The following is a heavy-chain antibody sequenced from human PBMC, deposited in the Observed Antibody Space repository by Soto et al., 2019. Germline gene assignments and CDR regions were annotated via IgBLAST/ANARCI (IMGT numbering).Heavy chain of an antibody. CDR1: GFTFSNYW. CDR3: VKEIAAAQ. J-gene: IGHJ4*02. D-gene: IGHD6-25*01. CDR2: INKDGSQT. V-gene: IGHV3-7*01. Sequence: EVQLVESGGALVQPGGSLRLTCATSGFTFSNYWMTWVRQAPGKGLEWVANINKDGSQTSFVDSVKGRCTIFRDNAKSSLYKQMNSLRGEDTAKYYCVKEIAAAQWGQGTLVTVSS.